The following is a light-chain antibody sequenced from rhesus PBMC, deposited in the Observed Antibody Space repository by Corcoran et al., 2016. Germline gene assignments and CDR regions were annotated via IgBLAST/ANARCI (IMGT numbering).Light chain of an antibody. CDR3: QKCDSAPYS. V-gene: IGKV1-59*02. CDR2: AAS. CDR1: QSIGSN. Sequence: AIQMTQSPSSLSASVGDTVTITCRASQSIGSNLAWYQVKPVKVPKLLIYAASTLHSGVPSRFSGSGAGTDFTHAISSLQPDDVATYYCQKCDSAPYSFGQGTKVEI. J-gene: IGKJ2*01.